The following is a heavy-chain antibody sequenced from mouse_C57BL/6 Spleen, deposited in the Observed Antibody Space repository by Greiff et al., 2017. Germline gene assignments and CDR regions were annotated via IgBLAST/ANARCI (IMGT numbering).Heavy chain of an antibody. CDR1: GYTFTDYN. V-gene: IGHV1-18*01. CDR2: INPNNGGT. Sequence: SGPELVKPGASVKIPCKASGYTFTDYNMDWVKQSHGKSLEWIGDINPNNGGTIYNQKFKGKATLTVDKSSSTAYMELRSLTSEDTAVYYCARRRYYYGSSSYAMDYWGQGTSVTVSS. CDR3: ARRRYYYGSSSYAMDY. D-gene: IGHD1-1*01. J-gene: IGHJ4*01.